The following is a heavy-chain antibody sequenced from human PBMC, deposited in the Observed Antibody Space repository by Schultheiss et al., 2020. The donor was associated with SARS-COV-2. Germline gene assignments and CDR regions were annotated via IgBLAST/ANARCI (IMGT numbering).Heavy chain of an antibody. J-gene: IGHJ2*01. Sequence: GGSLRLSCTASGFTFGDYAMSWFRQAPGKGLEWVSYISTSGTTIYYADSVKGRFTISRDNAKNSLYLQMNSLRAEDTAVYYCARDGLNWYFDLWGRGTLVTVSS. D-gene: IGHD5-12*01. V-gene: IGHV3-11*01. CDR1: GFTFGDYA. CDR2: ISTSGTTI. CDR3: ARDGLNWYFDL.